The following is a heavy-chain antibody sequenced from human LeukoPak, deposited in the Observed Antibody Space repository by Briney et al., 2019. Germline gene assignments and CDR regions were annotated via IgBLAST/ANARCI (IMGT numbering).Heavy chain of an antibody. CDR1: GFTFSSYG. J-gene: IGHJ4*02. D-gene: IGHD3-22*01. V-gene: IGHV3-30*02. CDR2: IRYDGSNK. CDR3: ARDRYYYDRSGYYVNYFDY. Sequence: GGSLRLSCAASGFTFSSYGMHWVRQAPGKGLEWVAFIRYDGSNKYYADSVKGRFTISRDNAKNSLYLQMNSLRVEDTAVYYCARDRYYYDRSGYYVNYFDYWGQGTLVTVSS.